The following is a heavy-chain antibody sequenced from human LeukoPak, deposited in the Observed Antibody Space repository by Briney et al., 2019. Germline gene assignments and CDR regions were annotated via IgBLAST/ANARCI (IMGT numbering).Heavy chain of an antibody. CDR3: ARYFGTSGWIDY. D-gene: IGHD6-19*01. J-gene: IGHJ4*02. CDR2: IYHSGST. V-gene: IGHV4-38-2*02. Sequence: SETLSLTCTVSGYSISSGYYWGWIRQPPGKGLEWIGSIYHSGSTYYNPFLKSRVTISVDTSKNQFSLRLSPVTAADTAVYYCARYFGTSGWIDYWGQGTLVTVSS. CDR1: GYSISSGYY.